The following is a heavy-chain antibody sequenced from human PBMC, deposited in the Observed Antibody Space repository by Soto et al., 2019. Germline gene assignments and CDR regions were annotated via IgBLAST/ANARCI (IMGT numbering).Heavy chain of an antibody. CDR1: GGSISVYY. J-gene: IGHJ4*02. Sequence: SETLSLTCTLSGGSISVYYWSWIRQTPGQGLEWIGYIYASGSPYYNPPLRSRVTISADTSKNQISLKLTSPTAADTAVYYCARGVGSSPPQYWGRGTLVTVSS. CDR3: ARGVGSSPPQY. V-gene: IGHV4-59*01. D-gene: IGHD1-26*01. CDR2: IYASGSP.